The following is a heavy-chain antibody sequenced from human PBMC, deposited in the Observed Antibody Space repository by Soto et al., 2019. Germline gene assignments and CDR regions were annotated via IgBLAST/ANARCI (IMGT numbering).Heavy chain of an antibody. J-gene: IGHJ6*02. V-gene: IGHV3-30-3*01. CDR3: ARKSSSWFYGMDV. D-gene: IGHD6-13*01. CDR2: ISYDGSNK. CDR1: GFTFSSYA. Sequence: QVQLVESGGGVVQPGRSLRLSCAASGFTFSSYAMHWVRQAPGKGLEWVAVISYDGSNKYYADSVKGRFTISRDNSKNTLYLQMNSLRAEDTAVYYCARKSSSWFYGMDVWGQGTTVTVSS.